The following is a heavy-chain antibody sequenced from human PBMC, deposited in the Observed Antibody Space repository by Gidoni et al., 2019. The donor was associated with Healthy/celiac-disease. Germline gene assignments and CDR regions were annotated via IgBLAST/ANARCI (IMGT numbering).Heavy chain of an antibody. V-gene: IGHV3-33*01. D-gene: IGHD2-2*01. Sequence: QVQLVESGGGVVQPGRSLRLSCAASGFTFRSYGMHWVRQAQGKGLEWGAVIWYDGSNKYYADSVKGRVTISRDNSKNTLYLQMNSMRAEDTAVYYCARDPDIVVVPAASGMDVWGQGTTVTVSS. CDR1: GFTFRSYG. CDR3: ARDPDIVVVPAASGMDV. J-gene: IGHJ6*02. CDR2: IWYDGSNK.